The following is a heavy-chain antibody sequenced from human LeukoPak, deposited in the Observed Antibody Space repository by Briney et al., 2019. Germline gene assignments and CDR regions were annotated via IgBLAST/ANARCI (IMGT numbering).Heavy chain of an antibody. D-gene: IGHD1-7*01. CDR3: AGGHLGNSELDY. CDR1: GGTFNNYA. Sequence: ASVKVSCKASGGTFNNYAINWVRQAPGQGLEWMGGIIPIFGTENYAQKFQGRVTITADESTSTAYMELSSLRSEDTAVYYCAGGHLGNSELDYWGQGTLVTVSS. V-gene: IGHV1-69*13. CDR2: IIPIFGTE. J-gene: IGHJ4*02.